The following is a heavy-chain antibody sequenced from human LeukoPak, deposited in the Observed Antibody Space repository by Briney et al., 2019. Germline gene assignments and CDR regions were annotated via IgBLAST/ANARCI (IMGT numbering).Heavy chain of an antibody. Sequence: ASVKVSCKASGYTFTDYYMHWVRQAPGQGLEWMGWINPDGGATSYAQKFQGRVTMTRDTSICTAYMELSRLRSDDTAVYYCARDSSGNFDYWGQGTLVTVSS. CDR2: INPDGGAT. V-gene: IGHV1-2*02. D-gene: IGHD6-19*01. CDR1: GYTFTDYY. J-gene: IGHJ4*02. CDR3: ARDSSGNFDY.